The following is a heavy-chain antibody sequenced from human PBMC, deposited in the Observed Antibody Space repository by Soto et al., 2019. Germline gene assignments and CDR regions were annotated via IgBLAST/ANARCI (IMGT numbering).Heavy chain of an antibody. V-gene: IGHV4-39*01. D-gene: IGHD2-15*01. CDR3: ASANFYYYYGMDV. CDR2: IYNSGST. CDR1: GGSISSSSYY. J-gene: IGHJ6*02. Sequence: SETLSLTCRVSGGSISSSSYYCGWIRQPPGKGLEWIGSIYNSGSTYYNSSLKSRVTISVDTSKNQFSLKLSSVTAADTAGYYCASANFYYYYGMDVWGQGTTVTVSS.